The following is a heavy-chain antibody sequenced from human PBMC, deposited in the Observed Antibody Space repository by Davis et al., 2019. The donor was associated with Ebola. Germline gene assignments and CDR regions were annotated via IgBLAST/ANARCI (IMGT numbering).Heavy chain of an antibody. J-gene: IGHJ3*02. CDR1: GYTFTSYA. CDR3: ARLPFSGRDAFDI. Sequence: AASVKVSCKASGYTFTSYAIHWVRQAPGQRLEWMGWINAGNDNTKYSQKFQGRVTITRDTSASTAYMELSSLRSEDTAVYYCARLPFSGRDAFDIWGQGTMVTVSS. V-gene: IGHV1-3*01. CDR2: INAGNDNT. D-gene: IGHD5-12*01.